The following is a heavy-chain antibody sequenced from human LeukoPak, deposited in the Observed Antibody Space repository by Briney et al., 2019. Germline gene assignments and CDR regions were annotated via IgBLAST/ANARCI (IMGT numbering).Heavy chain of an antibody. J-gene: IGHJ3*02. CDR2: IISDGSST. CDR3: AREDVDITVATSGAFDI. V-gene: IGHV3-74*01. Sequence: PGGSLRLSCAASGFTFKRFWMHWVRQAPGKGLVWVSRIISDGSSTNYADSVKGRFTISRDNAKNTLYLQMNSLRAEDTALYYCAREDVDITVATSGAFDIWGQGTMVTVSS. CDR1: GFTFKRFW. D-gene: IGHD6-19*01.